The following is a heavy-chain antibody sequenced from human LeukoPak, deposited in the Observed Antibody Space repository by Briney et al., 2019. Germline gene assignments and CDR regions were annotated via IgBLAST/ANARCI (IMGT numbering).Heavy chain of an antibody. CDR2: ISYDGSNK. CDR3: ARGGPYYYDSSGFHDAFDI. CDR1: GFTFSSYA. J-gene: IGHJ3*02. Sequence: PGGSLRLSCAASGFTFSSYAMHWVRQAPGKGLEWVVVISYDGSNKYYADSVKGRFTISRDNSKNTLYLQMNSLRAEDTAVYYCARGGPYYYDSSGFHDAFDIWGQGTMVTVSS. V-gene: IGHV3-30-3*01. D-gene: IGHD3-22*01.